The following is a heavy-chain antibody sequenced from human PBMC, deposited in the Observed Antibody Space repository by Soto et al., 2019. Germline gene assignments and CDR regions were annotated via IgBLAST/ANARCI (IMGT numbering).Heavy chain of an antibody. D-gene: IGHD3-3*01. CDR3: AGSHYDFWSGYYRGDY. J-gene: IGHJ4*02. V-gene: IGHV1-18*01. CDR2: ISAYNGNT. CDR1: GYTFTSYG. Sequence: QVQLVQSGAEVKKPGASVKVSCKASGYTFTSYGISWVRQAPGQGLEWMGWISAYNGNTNDAQKLQGRVTMTTDTSTSTAYMELRSLRSDDTAVYYCAGSHYDFWSGYYRGDYWGQGTLVTVSS.